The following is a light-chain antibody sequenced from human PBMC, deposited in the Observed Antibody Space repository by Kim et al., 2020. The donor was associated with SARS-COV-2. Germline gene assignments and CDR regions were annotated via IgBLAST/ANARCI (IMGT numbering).Light chain of an antibody. Sequence: DIQMTQSPSTLSASVGDRVTITCRASQSFSSWLAWYQQKPGKAPKLLIYKASSLESGVPSRFSGSGSGTEFTLTISSLQPDDFATYYCQHRTFGQGTKVDIK. CDR2: KAS. CDR1: QSFSSW. CDR3: QHRT. J-gene: IGKJ1*01. V-gene: IGKV1-5*03.